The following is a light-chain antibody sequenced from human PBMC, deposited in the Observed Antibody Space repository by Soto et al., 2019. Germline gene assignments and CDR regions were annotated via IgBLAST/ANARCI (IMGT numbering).Light chain of an antibody. CDR1: SSRIGNNY. J-gene: IGLJ2*01. CDR2: DNN. V-gene: IGLV1-51*01. Sequence: QSVLTQPPSVSAAPGQKVTISCSATSSRIGNNYVSWYQQLPGTAPKLLIYDNNKRPSGIPDRFSGSKSATSATLGITGLQTGDEADYYCGTWDSSLSTVVFGGGTKVTVL. CDR3: GTWDSSLSTVV.